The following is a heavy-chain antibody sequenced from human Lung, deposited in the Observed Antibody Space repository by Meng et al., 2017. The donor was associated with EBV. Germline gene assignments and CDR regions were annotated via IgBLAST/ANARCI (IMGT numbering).Heavy chain of an antibody. V-gene: IGHV1-2*04. CDR3: ARGRYELIWGLFDT. D-gene: IGHD1-1*01. CDR1: GYTFINYA. Sequence: QVQLVQSGSELKKPGASVKVSCKACGYTFINYAINWVRQAPGQGLEWMGWINPNTGGTKYAQKFQGWVTLTRDTSISTAYMELSRLRSDDTAVYYCARGRYELIWGLFDTWGQGTLVTVSS. CDR2: INPNTGGT. J-gene: IGHJ5*02.